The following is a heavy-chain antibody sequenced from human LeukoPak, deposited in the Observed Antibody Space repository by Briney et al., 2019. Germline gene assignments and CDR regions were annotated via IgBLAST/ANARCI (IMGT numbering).Heavy chain of an antibody. J-gene: IGHJ4*02. CDR2: ISDTGDST. V-gene: IGHV3-23*01. CDR1: GFTFSSYA. CDR3: AKVADVYSVYYFDS. Sequence: GGSLRLSCAASGFTFSSYAMSWVRQAPGKGLEWVSSISDTGDSTYYADSVRGRFTISRDNSKNILYLQMNILRAEDTALYYCAKVADVYSVYYFDSWGPGTLVTVSS. D-gene: IGHD2-21*01.